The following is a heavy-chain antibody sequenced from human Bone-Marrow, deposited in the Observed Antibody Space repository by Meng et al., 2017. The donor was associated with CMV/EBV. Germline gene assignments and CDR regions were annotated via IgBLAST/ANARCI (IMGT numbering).Heavy chain of an antibody. CDR3: ARERTYYYDNSGYSYYYGMDV. J-gene: IGHJ6*01. D-gene: IGHD3-22*01. CDR1: GGSISSYY. Sequence: SETLSHSCTVSGGSISSYYWSWLRQPPGKGLEWIGYIYYSGSTNYNRSLKSRVTISVDTSKTQFSLKLSSVTAADTAVYYCARERTYYYDNSGYSYYYGMDVWGQGTTVTVSS. V-gene: IGHV4-59*01. CDR2: IYYSGST.